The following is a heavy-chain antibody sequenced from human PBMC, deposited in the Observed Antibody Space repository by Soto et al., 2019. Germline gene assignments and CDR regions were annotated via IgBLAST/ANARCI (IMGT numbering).Heavy chain of an antibody. D-gene: IGHD1-26*01. Sequence: ASVKVSCKASGYTFTSYYMHWVRQAPGQGLEWMGIINPSGGSTSYAQKFQGRVTMTRDTSTSTAYMELRSLRSDDTAVYYCARLVGDATWYYYYGMDVWGQGTTVTVSS. CDR2: INPSGGST. CDR3: ARLVGDATWYYYYGMDV. CDR1: GYTFTSYY. J-gene: IGHJ6*02. V-gene: IGHV1-46*01.